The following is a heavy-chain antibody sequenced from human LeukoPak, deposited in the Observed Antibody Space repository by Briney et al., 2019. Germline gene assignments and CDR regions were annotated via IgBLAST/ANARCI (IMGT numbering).Heavy chain of an antibody. J-gene: IGHJ5*02. Sequence: GGSLRLSCAASGFTFSSCSMNWVRQAPGKGLEWVSSISSSSSYIYYADSVKGRFTISRDNAKNSLYLQMNSLRAEDTAVYYCARHRSSSAKPVYFLPPFDPWGQGTLVTVSS. CDR3: ARHRSSSAKPVYFLPPFDP. V-gene: IGHV3-21*01. D-gene: IGHD6-13*01. CDR2: ISSSSSYI. CDR1: GFTFSSCS.